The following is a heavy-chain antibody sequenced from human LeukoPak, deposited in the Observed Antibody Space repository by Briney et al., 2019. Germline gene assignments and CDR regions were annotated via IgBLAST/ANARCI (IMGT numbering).Heavy chain of an antibody. CDR2: INPNSGGT. D-gene: IGHD3-3*01. CDR1: GYTFTGYY. Sequence: GASVKVSCKASGYTFTGYYMHWVRQAPGQGLEWMGWINPNSGGTNYAQKFQGRVTMTRDTSISTAYMELSSLRSDDTAVYYCARHTTIFGVAIIDIWGQGTMVTVSS. J-gene: IGHJ3*02. CDR3: ARHTTIFGVAIIDI. V-gene: IGHV1-2*02.